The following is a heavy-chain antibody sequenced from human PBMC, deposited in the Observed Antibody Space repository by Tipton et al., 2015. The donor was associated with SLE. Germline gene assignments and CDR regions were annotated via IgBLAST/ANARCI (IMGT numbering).Heavy chain of an antibody. Sequence: SLRLSCVASGLSFEDYAMHWVRQVPGKGLEWVSGITWNSGTMGYADSVRGRFSISRDNAKNSLYLDMTSLRAEDTALYSCVKGGVGASHFYYAMDVWGQGTTVTVSS. J-gene: IGHJ6*01. CDR3: VKGGVGASHFYYAMDV. CDR1: GLSFEDYA. CDR2: ITWNSGTM. D-gene: IGHD1-26*01. V-gene: IGHV3-9*01.